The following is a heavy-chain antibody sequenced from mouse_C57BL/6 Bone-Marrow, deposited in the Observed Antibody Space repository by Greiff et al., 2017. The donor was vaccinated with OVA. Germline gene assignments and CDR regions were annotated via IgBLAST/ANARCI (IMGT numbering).Heavy chain of an antibody. V-gene: IGHV1-19*01. D-gene: IGHD1-1*01. J-gene: IGHJ1*03. Sequence: VHVKQSGPVLVKPGASVKMSCKASGYTFTDYYMNWVKQSHGKSLEWIGVINPYNGGTSYNQKFKGKATLTVDKSSSTAYMELNSLTSEDSAVYYCASESITTVDWYFDVWGTGTTVTVSS. CDR3: ASESITTVDWYFDV. CDR2: INPYNGGT. CDR1: GYTFTDYY.